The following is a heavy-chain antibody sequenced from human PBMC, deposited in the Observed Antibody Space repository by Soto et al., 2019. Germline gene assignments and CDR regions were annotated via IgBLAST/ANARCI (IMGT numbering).Heavy chain of an antibody. J-gene: IGHJ4*02. CDR2: ISNDGSKT. CDR3: AKAGEIFGLVIFAYLDF. V-gene: IGHV3-30*18. CDR1: GFTFNSYA. Sequence: QVQLVESGGGVVQPGKSLRLSCATSGFTFNSYALHWVRQAPGKGLEWVALISNDGSKTFYADSVKGRFTISRDTAKNTLFLQMNSLTTEDTAVDFCAKAGEIFGLVIFAYLDFWGQGTLVAVSS. D-gene: IGHD3-3*01.